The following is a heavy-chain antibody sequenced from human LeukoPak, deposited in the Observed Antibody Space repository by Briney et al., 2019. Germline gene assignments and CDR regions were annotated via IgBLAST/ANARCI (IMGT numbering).Heavy chain of an antibody. CDR3: AKAPVTSCRGAYCYPFDS. Sequence: GGSLRLSCAASGFTFSSYGMSWVRQTPGKGLEWVAATSSSDAGTYHADSVRGRFTISRDNSKNTLYLQMNSLRAEDAAVYFCAKAPVTSCRGAYCYPFDSWGQGTLVTVSS. CDR1: GFTFSSYG. CDR2: TSSSDAGT. J-gene: IGHJ4*02. D-gene: IGHD2-21*01. V-gene: IGHV3-23*01.